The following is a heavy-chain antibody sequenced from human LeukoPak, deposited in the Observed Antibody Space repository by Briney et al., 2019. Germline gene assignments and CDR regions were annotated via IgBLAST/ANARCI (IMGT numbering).Heavy chain of an antibody. CDR3: ATSTGSSRPQGY. Sequence: GGSLRLSCAASGFTFSTYNMNWVRQVPGKGLEWVAVISYDGSNKYYADSVKGRFTISRDNSKNTLYLQMNSLRAEDTAVYYCATSTGSSRPQGYWGQGTLVTVSS. D-gene: IGHD6-6*01. CDR2: ISYDGSNK. J-gene: IGHJ4*02. CDR1: GFTFSTYN. V-gene: IGHV3-30-3*01.